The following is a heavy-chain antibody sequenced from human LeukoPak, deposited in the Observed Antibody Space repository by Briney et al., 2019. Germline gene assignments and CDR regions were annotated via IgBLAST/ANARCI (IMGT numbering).Heavy chain of an antibody. CDR1: GFTFSSYA. CDR3: AKDTGYSSGWPDY. V-gene: IGHV3-23*01. Sequence: PGRSLRLSCAASGFTFSSYAMSWVRQAPGKGLEWVSAISGSGGSTYYADSVKGRFTISRDNSKNTLYLQMNSLRAEDTAVYYCAKDTGYSSGWPDYWGQGTLVTVSS. J-gene: IGHJ4*02. D-gene: IGHD6-19*01. CDR2: ISGSGGST.